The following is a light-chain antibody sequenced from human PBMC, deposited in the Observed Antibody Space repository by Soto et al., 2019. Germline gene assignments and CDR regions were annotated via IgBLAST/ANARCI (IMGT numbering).Light chain of an antibody. V-gene: IGKV1D-12*01. CDR1: QDINNW. CDR3: QQANSFPLT. J-gene: IGKJ4*01. CDR2: TTS. Sequence: DIQMTQSPSSVSASVGDRVTITCRASQDINNWLAWYQQKPGKAPKLLIYTTSSLQSGVPSRFSGRESGTDFTLTISSLQPEDFSTCYCQQANSFPLTFGGGTKVEIK.